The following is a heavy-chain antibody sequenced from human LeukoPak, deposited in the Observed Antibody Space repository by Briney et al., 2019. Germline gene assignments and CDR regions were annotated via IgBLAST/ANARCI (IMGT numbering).Heavy chain of an antibody. V-gene: IGHV3-7*03. D-gene: IGHD2-2*01. CDR1: GFTFSNNW. Sequence: PGGSLRLSCAASGFTFSNNWMNWVRQAPGKGLEWVANIKPDGSDKYYVDSVKGRFTISRDNSKNTLYLQMNSLRAEDTAIYYCARYCTSTSCAFEYWGQGTLVTVSS. CDR2: IKPDGSDK. CDR3: ARYCTSTSCAFEY. J-gene: IGHJ4*02.